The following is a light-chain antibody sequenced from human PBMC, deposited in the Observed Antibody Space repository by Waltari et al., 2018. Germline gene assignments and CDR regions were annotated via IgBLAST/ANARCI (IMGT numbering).Light chain of an antibody. CDR3: YAAADNNLGV. V-gene: IGLV3-27*01. CDR2: RDT. Sequence: SFELTQTSSLSVSPGQTVRISCSGDVLANKYARWFQQKPGQAPVLIIFRDTERPSGIPERFSGSSSGTPATLIIRGAQVEDEGDYYCYAAADNNLGVFGGGTKVTVL. J-gene: IGLJ2*01. CDR1: VLANKY.